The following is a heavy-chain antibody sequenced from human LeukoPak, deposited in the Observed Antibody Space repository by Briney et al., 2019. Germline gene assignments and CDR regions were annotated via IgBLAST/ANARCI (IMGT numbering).Heavy chain of an antibody. CDR2: IYYSGST. CDR1: GGSISSYY. J-gene: IGHJ4*02. V-gene: IGHV4-59*01. D-gene: IGHD6-13*01. CDR3: ARVDLYSSSWY. Sequence: SETLSLTCTVSGGSISSYYWSWIRQPPGKGLEWIGYIYYSGSTNYNPSLKSRVTISVDTSKNQFSLKLSSVTAADTAVYYCARVDLYSSSWYWGQGTQVTVSS.